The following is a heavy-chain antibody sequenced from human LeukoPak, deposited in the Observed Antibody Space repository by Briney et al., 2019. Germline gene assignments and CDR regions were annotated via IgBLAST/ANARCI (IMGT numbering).Heavy chain of an antibody. D-gene: IGHD3-10*01. V-gene: IGHV4-34*01. Sequence: SETLSLTCAVYGESFSGYYWSWIRQPPGKGLEWIGEINHSGSTNYNPSLKSRVTISVDTSKNQFSLKLSSVTAADTAVYYCARVRPLRITMVRGAYDYWGQGTLVTVSS. CDR1: GESFSGYY. CDR2: INHSGST. CDR3: ARVRPLRITMVRGAYDY. J-gene: IGHJ4*02.